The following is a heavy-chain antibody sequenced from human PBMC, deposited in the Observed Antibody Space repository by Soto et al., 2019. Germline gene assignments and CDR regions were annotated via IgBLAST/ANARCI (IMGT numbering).Heavy chain of an antibody. CDR2: ISYRVDT. D-gene: IGHD2-21*02. CDR3: ARVAGVAYCGGDCYHFDY. V-gene: IGHV4-30-4*01. Sequence: SETLSLTCTVSGDSFSSDDYYWSWIRQPPGKGLEWIGYISYRVDTYYSPSLKSRVTMSMDTSKNQFSLNVSSVTAADTAVYYCARVAGVAYCGGDCYHFDYWGQGALVTVSS. CDR1: GDSFSSDDYY. J-gene: IGHJ4*02.